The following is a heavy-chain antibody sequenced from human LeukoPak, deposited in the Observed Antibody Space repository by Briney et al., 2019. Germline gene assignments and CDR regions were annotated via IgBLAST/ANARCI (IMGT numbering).Heavy chain of an antibody. CDR3: ARGLPGAIFGVVHLDY. D-gene: IGHD3-3*01. CDR2: INSNGGST. CDR1: GFTFSSYA. J-gene: IGHJ4*02. Sequence: GGSLRLSCVASGFTFSSYAMHWVRQTPGKGLEYVSGINSNGGSTHYANSVKGRFTISRDNSKHTLYLQMGSLRSDDTAVYYCARGLPGAIFGVVHLDYWGQGTLVTVSS. V-gene: IGHV3-64*01.